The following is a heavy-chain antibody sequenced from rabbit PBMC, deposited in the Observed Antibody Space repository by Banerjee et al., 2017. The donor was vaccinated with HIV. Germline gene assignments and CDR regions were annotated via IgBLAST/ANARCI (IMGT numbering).Heavy chain of an antibody. V-gene: IGHV1S45*01. Sequence: QEQLVESGGGLVTLGGSLKLTCKASGFAFSSGQDMCWVRQAPGKGLEWIAYIYAGSSGSTYYASWAKGRFTISKTSSPTVTLQMTSLTAADTATYFCARWGYGMDLCGPGTLVTVS. D-gene: IGHD3-1*01. CDR2: IYAGSSGST. CDR3: ARWGYGMDL. CDR1: GFAFSSGQD. J-gene: IGHJ6*01.